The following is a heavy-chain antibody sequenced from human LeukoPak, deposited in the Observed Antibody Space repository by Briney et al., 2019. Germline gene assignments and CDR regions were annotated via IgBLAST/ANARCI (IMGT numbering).Heavy chain of an antibody. V-gene: IGHV4-38-2*02. D-gene: IGHD7-27*01. Sequence: SETLSLTCAVSGYSISSGYYWGWIRQPPGKGLEWIGSIYHSGSTYYNPSLKSRVTISVDTSKNQFSLKLSSVTAADTAVYYCAREKLGMVGWYFDLWGRGTLVTVSS. CDR3: AREKLGMVGWYFDL. J-gene: IGHJ2*01. CDR2: IYHSGST. CDR1: GYSISSGYY.